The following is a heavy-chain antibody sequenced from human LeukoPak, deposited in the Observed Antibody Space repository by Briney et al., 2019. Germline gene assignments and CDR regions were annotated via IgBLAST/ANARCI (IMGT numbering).Heavy chain of an antibody. Sequence: SSQTLSLTCTVSGGSISSGGYYWSWIRQHPGKGLEWIGYIYYSGSTYYNPSLKSRVTISVDTSKNQFSLKLSSVTAADTAVYYCARSRDGYNLFDYWGQGTLVTVSS. V-gene: IGHV4-31*03. CDR2: IYYSGST. CDR3: ARSRDGYNLFDY. J-gene: IGHJ4*02. CDR1: GGSISSGGYY. D-gene: IGHD5-24*01.